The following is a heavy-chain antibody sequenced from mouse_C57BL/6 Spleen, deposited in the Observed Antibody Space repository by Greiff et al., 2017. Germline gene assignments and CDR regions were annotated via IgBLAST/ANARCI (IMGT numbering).Heavy chain of an antibody. V-gene: IGHV1-47*01. CDR2: FHTYNDDT. CDR1: GYTFTTYP. D-gene: IGHD2-3*01. J-gene: IGHJ2*01. Sequence: VQLQQSGAELVKPGASLKMSCKASGYTFTTYPIEWLKQNHGKSLEWIGNFHTYNDDTKSNEKFKGKATLTVEKSSTTVYVELIRLTSDDSAVYYCSRERDGCFDYWGQGTTLTVSS. CDR3: SRERDGCFDY.